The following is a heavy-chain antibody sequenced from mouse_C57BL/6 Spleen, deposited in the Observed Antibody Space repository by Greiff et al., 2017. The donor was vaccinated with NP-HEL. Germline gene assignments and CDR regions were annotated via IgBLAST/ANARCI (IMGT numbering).Heavy chain of an antibody. CDR1: GYTFTDYY. CDR2: INPNNGGT. CDR3: ARGGGDWYFDV. Sequence: VQLQQSGPELVKPGASVKISCKASGYTFTDYYMNWVKQSHGKSLAWIGDINPNNGGTSYNQKFKGKATLTVDKSSSTAYMELRSLTSEDSAVDYCARGGGDWYFDVWGTGTTVTVAS. V-gene: IGHV1-26*01. J-gene: IGHJ1*03.